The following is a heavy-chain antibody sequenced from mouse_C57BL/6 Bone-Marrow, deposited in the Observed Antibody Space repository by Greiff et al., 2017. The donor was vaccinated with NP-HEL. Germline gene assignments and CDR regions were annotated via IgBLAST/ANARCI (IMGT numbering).Heavy chain of an antibody. CDR3: ALNWGYYFDY. Sequence: QVQLKQPGAELVRPGTSVKLSCKASGYTFTSYWMHWVKQRPGQGLEWIGVIDPSDSYTNYNQKFKGKATLTVDTSSSTAYMQLSSLTSEDSAVYYCALNWGYYFDYWGQGTTLTVSS. CDR1: GYTFTSYW. J-gene: IGHJ2*01. V-gene: IGHV1-59*01. CDR2: IDPSDSYT. D-gene: IGHD4-1*02.